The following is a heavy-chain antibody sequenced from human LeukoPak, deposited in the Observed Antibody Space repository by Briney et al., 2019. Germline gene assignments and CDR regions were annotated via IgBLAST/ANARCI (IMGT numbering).Heavy chain of an antibody. CDR2: IDQDGSEK. CDR3: AREKTPYY. J-gene: IGHJ4*02. V-gene: IGHV3-7*01. CDR1: GFTFSSYE. Sequence: PGGSLRLSCAASGFTFSSYEMNWVRQAPGKGLEWVANIDQDGSEKYYVDSVKGRFTISRDNAKNSLYLQMNSLRAEDTAVYYCAREKTPYYWGQGTLVTVSS.